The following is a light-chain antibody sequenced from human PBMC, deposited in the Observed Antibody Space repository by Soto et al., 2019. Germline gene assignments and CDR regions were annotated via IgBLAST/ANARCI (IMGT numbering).Light chain of an antibody. V-gene: IGLV2-11*01. CDR1: SSDVGGYNY. Sequence: QSALTQPRSVSGSPGQSVTISCTGTSSDVGGYNYVSWYQQHPGKAPKLMIYDVSKRPSGVPDRFSGSKSGNTASLTISGLQAENEADYYCCPYADRHVVFGGGTKVTVL. CDR2: DVS. CDR3: CPYADRHVV. J-gene: IGLJ2*01.